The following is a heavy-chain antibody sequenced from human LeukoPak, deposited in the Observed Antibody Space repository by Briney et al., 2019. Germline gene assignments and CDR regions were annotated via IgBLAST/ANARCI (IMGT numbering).Heavy chain of an antibody. V-gene: IGHV1-8*01. D-gene: IGHD5-12*01. Sequence: ASVKVSCKASGYTFTRYDINWVRQATGQGLEWMGWMNPNSGNTGYAQKFQGRVTMTRNTSISTAYMELSSLRSEDTAVYYCARGGDGYDFHYYYGMDVWGQGTTVTVSS. CDR3: ARGGDGYDFHYYYGMDV. J-gene: IGHJ6*02. CDR2: MNPNSGNT. CDR1: GYTFTRYD.